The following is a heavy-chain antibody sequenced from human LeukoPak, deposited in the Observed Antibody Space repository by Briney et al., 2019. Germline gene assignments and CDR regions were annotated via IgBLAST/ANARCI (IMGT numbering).Heavy chain of an antibody. CDR1: GYTFTSYD. CDR2: MNPNSGNT. Sequence: ASVKVSRKASGYTFTSYDFNWVRQATGQGLEWMGWMNPNSGNTGYAQKFQGRVTMTRNTSISTAYMELSSLRSEDTAVYYCARGNSGYDFWSGCYKGDYYYYGMDVWGQGTTVTVSS. V-gene: IGHV1-8*01. J-gene: IGHJ6*02. D-gene: IGHD3-3*01. CDR3: ARGNSGYDFWSGCYKGDYYYYGMDV.